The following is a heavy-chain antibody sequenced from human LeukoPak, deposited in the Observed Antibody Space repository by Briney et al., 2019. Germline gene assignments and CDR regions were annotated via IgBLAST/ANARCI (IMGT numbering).Heavy chain of an antibody. D-gene: IGHD1-1*01. CDR1: GYSINSGYY. V-gene: IGHV4-38-2*01. Sequence: PSETLSLTCAVSGYSINSGYYWGWIRQPPGKGLEWIGSMYHSGSTYYNPSLKSRVTLSVDTSKYQFSLKLSSVTAADTAVYYCARRIGTSYFDYWGQGTLVTVSS. CDR3: ARRIGTSYFDY. J-gene: IGHJ4*02. CDR2: MYHSGST.